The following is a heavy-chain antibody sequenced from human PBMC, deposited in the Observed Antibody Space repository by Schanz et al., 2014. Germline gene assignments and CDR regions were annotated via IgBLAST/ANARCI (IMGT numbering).Heavy chain of an antibody. J-gene: IGHJ4*02. CDR3: AKVAPAAACLDC. CDR2: ISDSGDST. Sequence: LVESGGGVVQPGRSLRLSCAASGFTFSSYGMHWVRQVPGKGLEWVSDISDSGDSTHYADSVKGRFTISRDNTKNSLFLQMNSLSAEDAAVYYCAKVAPAAACLDCWGLGTLVTVSS. CDR1: GFTFSSYG. D-gene: IGHD2-2*01. V-gene: IGHV3-48*04.